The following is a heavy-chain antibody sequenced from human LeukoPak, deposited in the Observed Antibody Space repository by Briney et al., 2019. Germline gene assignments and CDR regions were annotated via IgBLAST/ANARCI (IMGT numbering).Heavy chain of an antibody. D-gene: IGHD2-21*01. CDR3: AGAYCGGDSRYCYYGMDV. Sequence: GGSLRLSCAASGFTFSSYNMNWVRQAPGKGLEWVSYISSSSSTIDYADSVKGRFTISRDNAKNSLYLQMNSLRAEDTAVYYCAGAYCGGDSRYCYYGMDVWGQGTTVTVSS. V-gene: IGHV3-48*04. CDR1: GFTFSSYN. CDR2: ISSSSSTI. J-gene: IGHJ6*02.